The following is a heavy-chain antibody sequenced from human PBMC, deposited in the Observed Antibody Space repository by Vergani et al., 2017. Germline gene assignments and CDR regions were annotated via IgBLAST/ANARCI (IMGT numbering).Heavy chain of an antibody. D-gene: IGHD6-19*01. CDR3: AREPRGYSSGWYVGAFDM. V-gene: IGHV3-66*02. Sequence: EVQLVESGGGLVQPGGSLRLSCAASGFTVSSNYMSWVRQAPGKGLEWVSVIYSGGSTYYADSVKGRFTISRDNSKNTLYLQMNSLRAEDTAVYYCAREPRGYSSGWYVGAFDMWGEGTMVTVSS. J-gene: IGHJ3*02. CDR2: IYSGGST. CDR1: GFTVSSNY.